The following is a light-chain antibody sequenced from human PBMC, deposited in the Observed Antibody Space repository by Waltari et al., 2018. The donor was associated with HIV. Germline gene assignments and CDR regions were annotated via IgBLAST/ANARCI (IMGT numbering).Light chain of an antibody. CDR2: LKRDGSH. CDR3: QTWGTGIQV. V-gene: IGLV4-69*02. Sequence: QLVLTQAPSASASLGASVKLTCTLSSGHTNNAIACHQQHQEQGPRYLMTLKRDGSHSKGDGIPDRFSGSSSGAERYLIISSLQSEDEADYYCQTWGTGIQVFGGGTKVTVL. CDR1: SGHTNNA. J-gene: IGLJ3*02.